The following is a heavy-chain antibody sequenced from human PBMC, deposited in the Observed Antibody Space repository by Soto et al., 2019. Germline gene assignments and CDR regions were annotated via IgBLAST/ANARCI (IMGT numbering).Heavy chain of an antibody. CDR3: ARVRAYLYMDV. CDR2: LNPKTGVT. J-gene: IGHJ6*02. CDR1: GHTFTGHH. V-gene: IGHV1-2*02. Sequence: ASVKVSCKSSGHTFTGHHMHWVRQAPGQGLECMGWLNPKTGVTDYAQGFQGRVTMTRDSSTTTAYMELSSLRSDDTAVYFCARVRAYLYMDVWGQGTTVTVSS.